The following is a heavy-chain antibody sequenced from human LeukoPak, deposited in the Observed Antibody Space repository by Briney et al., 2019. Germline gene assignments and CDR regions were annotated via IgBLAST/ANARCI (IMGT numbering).Heavy chain of an antibody. CDR3: ARSEDRVPAAPLRMDGNYYYYMDV. Sequence: GASVKVSCKASGGTFSSYAISWVRQAPGQGLEWMEGIIPIFGTANYAQKFQGRVTITADESTSTAYMELSSLRSEDTAVYYCARSEDRVPAAPLRMDGNYYYYMDVWGKGTTVTVSS. CDR2: IIPIFGTA. D-gene: IGHD2-2*01. CDR1: GGTFSSYA. V-gene: IGHV1-69*13. J-gene: IGHJ6*03.